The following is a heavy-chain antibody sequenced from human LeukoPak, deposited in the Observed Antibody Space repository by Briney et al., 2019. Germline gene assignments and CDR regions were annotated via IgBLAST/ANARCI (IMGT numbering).Heavy chain of an antibody. D-gene: IGHD6-19*01. CDR1: GFTFSNHW. CDR3: ARDPGIAVAGDWYFDL. V-gene: IGHV3-74*01. J-gene: IGHJ2*01. CDR2: ISPDGSRT. Sequence: PGGSLRLSCAASGFTFSNHWMHWVRQTPEKGLVWVSNISPDGSRTDYADSVKGRFTISRDNAENTLYLQMNSLRAEDTAVYYCARDPGIAVAGDWYFDLWGRGTLVTVSS.